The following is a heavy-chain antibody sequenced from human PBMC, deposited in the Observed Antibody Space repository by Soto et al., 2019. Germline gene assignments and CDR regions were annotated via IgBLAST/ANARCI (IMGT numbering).Heavy chain of an antibody. CDR1: GGTFSSYA. Sequence: SVKVSCKASGGTFSSYAISWVRQAPGQGLEWMGGIIPIFGTANYAQKFHGRVTITADESTSTAYMELSSLRSEDTAVYYCARVPLNLRSSWSQYYFDYWGQGTLVTVSS. V-gene: IGHV1-69*13. J-gene: IGHJ4*02. D-gene: IGHD6-13*01. CDR2: IIPIFGTA. CDR3: ARVPLNLRSSWSQYYFDY.